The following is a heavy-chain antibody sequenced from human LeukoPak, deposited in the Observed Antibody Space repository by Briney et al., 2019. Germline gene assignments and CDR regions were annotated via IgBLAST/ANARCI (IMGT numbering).Heavy chain of an antibody. CDR1: GFTFSSYG. CDR3: AKDRGYSSSWYFDY. D-gene: IGHD6-13*01. V-gene: IGHV3-23*01. CDR2: ISGSGGST. J-gene: IGHJ4*02. Sequence: GGSLRLSCAASGFTFSSYGMHWVRQAPGKGLEWVSAISGSGGSTYYADSVKGRFTISRDNSKNTLYLQMNSLRAEDTAVYYCAKDRGYSSSWYFDYWGQGILVTVSS.